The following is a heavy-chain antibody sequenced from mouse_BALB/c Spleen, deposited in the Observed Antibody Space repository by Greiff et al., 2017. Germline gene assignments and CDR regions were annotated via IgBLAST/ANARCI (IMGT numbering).Heavy chain of an antibody. D-gene: IGHD3-3*01. Sequence: EVQLVESGGGLVKPGGSLKLSCAASGFAFSSYDMSWVRQTPEKRLEWVAYISSGGGSTYYPDTVKGRFTISRDNAKNTLYLQMSSLRSEDTAMYYCARHEGTDYWGQGTTLTVSS. CDR3: ARHEGTDY. V-gene: IGHV5-12-1*01. J-gene: IGHJ2*01. CDR2: ISSGGGST. CDR1: GFAFSSYD.